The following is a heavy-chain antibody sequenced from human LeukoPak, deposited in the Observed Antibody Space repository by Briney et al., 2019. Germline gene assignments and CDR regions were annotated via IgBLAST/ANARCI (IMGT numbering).Heavy chain of an antibody. CDR3: AKGYRASYDFWSGIAENVSLDY. CDR1: GFTFDDYA. J-gene: IGHJ4*02. Sequence: GGSLRLSCTASGFTFDDYAMHWVRQAPGKGLEWVSGISWNSGSIGYADSVKGRFTISRDNAKNSLYLQMNSLRAEDTALYYCAKGYRASYDFWSGIAENVSLDYWGQGTLVTVSS. V-gene: IGHV3-9*01. D-gene: IGHD3-3*01. CDR2: ISWNSGSI.